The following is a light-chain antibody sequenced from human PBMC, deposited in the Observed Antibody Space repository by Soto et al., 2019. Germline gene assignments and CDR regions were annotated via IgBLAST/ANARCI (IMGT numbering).Light chain of an antibody. V-gene: IGKV3-11*01. CDR2: DAS. J-gene: IGKJ4*01. CDR3: QQRSTWPLT. Sequence: EIVLTQSPATLSLSPGERATLSCRASQSVSSYLAWYQQKPGQAPRLLIYDASNRATGIPVRFSGSGSGTDFTLTISSLEPEDFAVYYCQQRSTWPLTCGGGTKVEIK. CDR1: QSVSSY.